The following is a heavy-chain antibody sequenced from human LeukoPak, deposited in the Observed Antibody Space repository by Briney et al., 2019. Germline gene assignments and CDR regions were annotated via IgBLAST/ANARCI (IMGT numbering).Heavy chain of an antibody. J-gene: IGHJ4*02. Sequence: PGGSLRLSCAASGFTFSSYWMHWVRRAPGKGLVWVSRINSDGSSTSYADSVKGRFTISRDNAKNTLYLQMNSLRAEDTAVYYCARVGYDYGDLGYWGQGTLVTVSS. CDR1: GFTFSSYW. CDR3: ARVGYDYGDLGY. D-gene: IGHD4-17*01. V-gene: IGHV3-74*01. CDR2: INSDGSST.